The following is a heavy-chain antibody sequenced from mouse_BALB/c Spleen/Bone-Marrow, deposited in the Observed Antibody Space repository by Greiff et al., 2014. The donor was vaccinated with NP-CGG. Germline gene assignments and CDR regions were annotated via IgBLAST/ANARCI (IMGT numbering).Heavy chain of an antibody. CDR2: IYPGNVNT. Sequence: VMLVESGPELVKPGASVRISCKASGYTFTSYYIHWVKQGPGQGLEWIGWIYPGNVNTKYNEKFKGKATLTADKSSSTAYMQLSSLTSEDSAVYFCATYDYWGQGTTLTVSS. CDR1: GYTFTSYY. V-gene: IGHV1S56*01. CDR3: ATYDY. J-gene: IGHJ2*01.